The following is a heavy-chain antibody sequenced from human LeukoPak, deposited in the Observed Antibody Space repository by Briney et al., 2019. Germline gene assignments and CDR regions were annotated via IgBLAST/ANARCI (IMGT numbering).Heavy chain of an antibody. CDR3: TTWEGSSWFDY. J-gene: IGHJ4*02. D-gene: IGHD6-13*01. V-gene: IGHV3-7*03. CDR2: IKGDGSAK. Sequence: GGSLRLSCAASGFTFNTYWMIWARQAPGKGLEWVANIKGDGSAKDYLDSVKGRFTISRDNAKKSLYLQMNSLRVEDTAVYYCTTWEGSSWFDYWGQGTLVTVSS. CDR1: GFTFNTYW.